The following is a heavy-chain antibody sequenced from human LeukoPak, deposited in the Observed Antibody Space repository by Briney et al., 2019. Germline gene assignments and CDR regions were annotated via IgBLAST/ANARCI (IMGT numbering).Heavy chain of an antibody. Sequence: SETLSLTCTVSGGSMSSSNYYWGWIRQPPGKGLEWIGNIFYSGSTYYSPSLKSRVTISLDTSRNQFSLKLTSVTAADTAVYYCARIGDRTQGVDYWGQGTLVTVSS. CDR1: GGSMSSSNYY. CDR3: ARIGDRTQGVDY. CDR2: IFYSGST. J-gene: IGHJ4*02. V-gene: IGHV4-39*01. D-gene: IGHD3-16*01.